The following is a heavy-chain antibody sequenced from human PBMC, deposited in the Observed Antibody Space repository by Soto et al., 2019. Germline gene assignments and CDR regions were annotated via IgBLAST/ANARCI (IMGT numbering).Heavy chain of an antibody. D-gene: IGHD6-19*01. CDR3: ARVHSSGWSAGRWFDP. Sequence: QVQLQESGPGLVKPSGTLSLTCAVSGGSISSSNWWSWVRQPPGKGLEWIGEIYHSGSTNYNPSLTRGVSIAVDKPKNQVPVKLGSVTAADTAVYYCARVHSSGWSAGRWFDPWGQGTLVTVSS. V-gene: IGHV4-4*02. CDR1: GGSISSSNW. J-gene: IGHJ5*02. CDR2: IYHSGST.